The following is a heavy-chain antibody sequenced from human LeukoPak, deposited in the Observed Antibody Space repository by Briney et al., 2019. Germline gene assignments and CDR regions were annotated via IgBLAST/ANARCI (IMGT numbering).Heavy chain of an antibody. CDR3: ANRLLRSGTGAFDI. Sequence: SETLSLTCTVSGDSVSRGYYCGWIRQPPGKGLGWIGSISHGGAAHDSVTTFYNPPLKSRVTMSVDTSKNQFSLRLTSVTAADTALYFCANRLLRSGTGAFDIWGQGTVVIVSS. D-gene: IGHD1-1*01. V-gene: IGHV4-38-2*02. CDR2: ISHGGAAHDSVTT. J-gene: IGHJ3*02. CDR1: GDSVSRGYY.